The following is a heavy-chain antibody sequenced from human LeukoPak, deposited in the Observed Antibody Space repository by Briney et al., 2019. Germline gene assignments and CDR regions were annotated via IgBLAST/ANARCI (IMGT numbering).Heavy chain of an antibody. CDR3: AMTRSYSSSCYFNDY. CDR1: GGAISSSSYY. Sequence: SETLSLTCTVSGGAISSSSYYWGWIRQPPGKGLEWIGSIFYSGSTYYNPSLKSRVTISVDTSKNQFSLKLTSVSSADTRVYACAMTRSYSSSCYFNDYWGQGTLVTVSS. CDR2: IFYSGST. V-gene: IGHV4-39*01. J-gene: IGHJ4*02. D-gene: IGHD6-13*01.